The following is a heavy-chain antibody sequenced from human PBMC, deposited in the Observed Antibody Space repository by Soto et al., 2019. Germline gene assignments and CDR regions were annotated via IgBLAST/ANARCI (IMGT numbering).Heavy chain of an antibody. CDR3: ARGRLQYSSGWYYFDY. V-gene: IGHV1-8*01. CDR1: GYTFTSYD. Sequence: ASVKVSCKASGYTFTSYDINWVRQATGQGLEWMGWMNPNSGNTGYAQKFQGRVTMTRNTSISTAYMELSSLRSEDTAVYYCARGRLQYSSGWYYFDYWGQGTLVTVSS. CDR2: MNPNSGNT. J-gene: IGHJ4*02. D-gene: IGHD6-19*01.